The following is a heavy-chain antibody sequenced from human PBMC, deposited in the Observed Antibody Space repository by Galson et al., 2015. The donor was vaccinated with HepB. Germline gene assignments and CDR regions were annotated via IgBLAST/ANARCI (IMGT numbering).Heavy chain of an antibody. CDR1: GFTFSSYA. D-gene: IGHD1-1*01. V-gene: IGHV3-23*01. J-gene: IGHJ3*02. Sequence: SLRLSCAASGFTFSSYAMSWVRQVPEKGLEWVSSISGSDGSTYYTDSVKGRVTISRDDSKSTLYLQMNSLRAEDTAVYYCAKDRRTGTTPPDGFDIWGQGTMVTVSS. CDR2: ISGSDGST. CDR3: AKDRRTGTTPPDGFDI.